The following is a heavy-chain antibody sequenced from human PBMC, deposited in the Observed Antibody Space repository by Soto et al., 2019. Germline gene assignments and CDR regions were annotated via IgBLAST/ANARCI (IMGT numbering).Heavy chain of an antibody. V-gene: IGHV4-34*01. CDR2: INESGST. J-gene: IGHJ4*02. CDR1: GGSFSGYI. D-gene: IGHD1-26*01. Sequence: PSETLSLTCAVHGGSFSGYIWTWIRQPPGKGLQWIGQINESGSTYYNPSLKSRVIISVHTSNDQFSLELTSVTAADTAMYYCARGRITGSSYSGGWYYLDHWGQGTQVTVSS. CDR3: ARGRITGSSYSGGWYYLDH.